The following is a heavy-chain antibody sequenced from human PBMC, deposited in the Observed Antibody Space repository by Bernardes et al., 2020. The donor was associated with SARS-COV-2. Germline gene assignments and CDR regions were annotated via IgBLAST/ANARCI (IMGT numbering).Heavy chain of an antibody. D-gene: IGHD3-16*01. V-gene: IGHV4-39*01. CDR3: ARLAYLAALRLGRMDV. CDR2: IYYSGST. CDR1: GGSISSSSYY. J-gene: IGHJ6*02. Sequence: SETLSLTCTVSGGSISSSSYYWGWIRQPPGKGLEWIGSIYYSGSTYYNPSLKSRVTISVDTSKNQFSLKLSSVTAADTAVYYCARLAYLAALRLGRMDVWGQGTTVTVSS.